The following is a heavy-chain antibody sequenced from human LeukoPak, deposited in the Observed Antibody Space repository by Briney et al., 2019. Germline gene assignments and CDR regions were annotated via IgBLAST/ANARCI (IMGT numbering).Heavy chain of an antibody. V-gene: IGHV3-30*02. CDR3: VKDSGTYSFDY. J-gene: IGHJ4*02. Sequence: GGSLRLSCAASGFTFSSYGMHWVRQAPGKGLEWVSFIRYDGSNKYYGDSARGRLTISRDNSKNTLYLQINSLRVEDTAVYYCVKDSGTYSFDYWGQGTQVTVSS. D-gene: IGHD1-26*01. CDR1: GFTFSSYG. CDR2: IRYDGSNK.